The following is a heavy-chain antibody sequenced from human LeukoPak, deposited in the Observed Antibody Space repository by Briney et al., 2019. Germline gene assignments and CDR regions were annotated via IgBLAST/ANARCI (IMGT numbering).Heavy chain of an antibody. J-gene: IGHJ2*01. CDR2: VYANGNT. D-gene: IGHD2/OR15-2a*01. CDR1: GGSIKNNY. V-gene: IGHV4-59*01. Sequence: PSETLSLTCTVSGGSIKNNYWSWIRQPPGKALEWIGYVYANGNTNYNPSLKSRVTMSIETSKNQFSLKVPSVTAADTAVYYCAGGIFDGPLYGTYWYFLVWRRGTLVTVSS. CDR3: AGGIFDGPLYGTYWYFLV.